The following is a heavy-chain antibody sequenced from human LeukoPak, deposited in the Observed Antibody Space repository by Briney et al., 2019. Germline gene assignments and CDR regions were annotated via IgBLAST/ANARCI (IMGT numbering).Heavy chain of an antibody. V-gene: IGHV1-46*01. CDR2: INPVGGVT. D-gene: IGHD3-22*01. Sequence: ASVKVSCKASGYIFTNYYLYWVRQAPGQGLEWMGVINPVGGVTTYAQRFQGRVTMTRDTSTSTFDMELSSLKSEDTAVYYCARIWSYYDTSGFFEDYWGQGTLVTV. J-gene: IGHJ4*02. CDR1: GYIFTNYY. CDR3: ARIWSYYDTSGFFEDY.